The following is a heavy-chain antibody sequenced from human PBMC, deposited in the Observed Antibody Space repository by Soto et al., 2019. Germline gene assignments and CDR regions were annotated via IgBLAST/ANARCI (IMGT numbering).Heavy chain of an antibody. CDR2: IGSKGETYAT. J-gene: IGHJ4*02. V-gene: IGHV3-73*01. CDR1: GFPFGASS. CDR3: AVAPNF. Sequence: GGSLRLSCAASGFPFGASSLQWVRQASGKGLEWLGRIGSKGETYATAYAASVKGRFTISRDNSKNTLYLQMSSLRAEDTAVYFCAVAPNFWGQGTLVTVSS.